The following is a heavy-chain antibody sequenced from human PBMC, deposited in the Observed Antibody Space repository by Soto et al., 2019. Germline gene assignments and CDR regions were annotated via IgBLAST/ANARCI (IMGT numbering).Heavy chain of an antibody. CDR3: ARDLVSGSDFWRAYNGGYFDY. J-gene: IGHJ4*02. Sequence: VQLVQSGAEVKRPGASVKVSCKASGYTFRNYGITWVRQAPGQGLEWMAWISPYNGNTNYAQALQGRVTMTTDTSTSTAYMEMRSLTSEDTAMYYCARDLVSGSDFWRAYNGGYFDYWGQGTLVTVS. V-gene: IGHV1-18*01. D-gene: IGHD3-3*01. CDR1: GYTFRNYG. CDR2: ISPYNGNT.